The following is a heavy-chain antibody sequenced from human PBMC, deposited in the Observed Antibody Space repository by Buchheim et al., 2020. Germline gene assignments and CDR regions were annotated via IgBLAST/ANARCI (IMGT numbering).Heavy chain of an antibody. V-gene: IGHV3-72*01. CDR1: GFTFSDHY. CDR2: TRDKANSYTT. Sequence: EVQLVESGGGLVQPGGSLRLSCAASGFTFSDHYMDWVRQAPGKGLEWVGRTRDKANSYTTEYAASVKGRFNVSRDDSKNSLYLQMNSLKTEDTAVYYCARAVRSGYYIDYWGQGT. J-gene: IGHJ4*02. CDR3: ARAVRSGYYIDY. D-gene: IGHD3-22*01.